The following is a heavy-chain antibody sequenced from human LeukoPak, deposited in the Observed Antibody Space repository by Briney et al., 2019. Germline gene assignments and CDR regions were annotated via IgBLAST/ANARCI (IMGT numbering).Heavy chain of an antibody. J-gene: IGHJ4*02. CDR1: GYTFTGYY. V-gene: IGHV1-2*02. D-gene: IGHD3-22*01. Sequence: GASVRVSCKASGYTFTGYYMHWVRQAPGQGLEWMGWIDPNSGCTNYAQKFQGRVTMTRDTSISTAYMELSRLRSDDAAVYYCARVPDPITMIVGDWGQGTLVTVSS. CDR2: IDPNSGCT. CDR3: ARVPDPITMIVGD.